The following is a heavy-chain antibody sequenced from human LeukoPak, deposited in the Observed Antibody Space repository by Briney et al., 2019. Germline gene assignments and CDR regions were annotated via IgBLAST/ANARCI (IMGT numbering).Heavy chain of an antibody. CDR2: ISTGSDVI. CDR1: GFTFSLFS. V-gene: IGHV3-48*01. J-gene: IGHJ5*01. D-gene: IGHD2-15*01. CDR3: ARDVGYCSGGSCYRWFAS. Sequence: GGSLRPSCAASGFTFSLFSISWVRQAPGKGLEWVSYISTGSDVIYYADSVRGRFSISRDDASNSVSLQMNSLRADDTAVYYCARDVGYCSGGSCYRWFASWGQGTLVTVSS.